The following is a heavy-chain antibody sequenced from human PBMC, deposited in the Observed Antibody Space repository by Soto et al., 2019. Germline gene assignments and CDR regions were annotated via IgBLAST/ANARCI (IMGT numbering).Heavy chain of an antibody. Sequence: EVQLVESGGALVQPGRSLRLSCAASGFTFENHAMHWVRQVPGKGLEWVAGIGWNSAKIGYADSVKGRFSISRDNAKSSLYLEMNGLITEDTALYFCSQDSARSWSECFRYWGRGPLVTVSS. CDR3: SQDSARSWSECFRY. CDR1: GFTFENHA. V-gene: IGHV3-9*01. D-gene: IGHD6-19*01. CDR2: IGWNSAKI. J-gene: IGHJ1*01.